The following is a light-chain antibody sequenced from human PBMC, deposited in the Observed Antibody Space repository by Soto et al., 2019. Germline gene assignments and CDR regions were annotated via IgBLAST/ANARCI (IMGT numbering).Light chain of an antibody. J-gene: IGKJ2*01. Sequence: DIQMTQSPSSLSASVGDRITITCRASQSISSYLNWYQQKPGKAPKLLIYAASSLQSGVPSRFSGSGSETDFTLTISSLQPEDFATYYCQQTFSQFLYTFGQGTKLEIK. CDR2: AAS. CDR1: QSISSY. V-gene: IGKV1-39*01. CDR3: QQTFSQFLYT.